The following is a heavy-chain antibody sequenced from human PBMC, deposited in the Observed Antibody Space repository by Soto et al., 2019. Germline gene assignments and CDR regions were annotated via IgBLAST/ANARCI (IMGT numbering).Heavy chain of an antibody. Sequence: QMQLVQSGAEVKKPGSSVKVSCKTSGGTFSSYGISWVRQAPGQGLEWMGGIIPLFGTANYAQKVQGRVTITADKSATTAYMELSSLKSEDTAVFYCARGGVQVPAGMGDYFYGMDVWGQGTAVTVSS. CDR3: ARGGVQVPAGMGDYFYGMDV. D-gene: IGHD2-2*01. V-gene: IGHV1-69*06. CDR2: IIPLFGTA. J-gene: IGHJ6*02. CDR1: GGTFSSYG.